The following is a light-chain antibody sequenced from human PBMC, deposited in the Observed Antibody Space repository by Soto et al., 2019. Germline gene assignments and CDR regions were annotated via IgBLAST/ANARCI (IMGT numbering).Light chain of an antibody. CDR2: FIS. CDR3: QQTYSRTIT. CDR1: QTVSSY. J-gene: IGKJ5*01. Sequence: DIELTQSPSSLSAPVGETVTISCRASQTVSSYLNWYQQKVGQAPRLLIYFISRLQTGVPSRFSGSGYGRDFTLTITSPQTEDSATYYCQQTYSRTITFGQGTRLEIK. V-gene: IGKV1-39*01.